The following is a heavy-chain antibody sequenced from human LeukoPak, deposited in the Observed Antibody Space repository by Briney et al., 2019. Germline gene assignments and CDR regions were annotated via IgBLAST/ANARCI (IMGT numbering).Heavy chain of an antibody. V-gene: IGHV3-21*01. Sequence: GGSLRLSCAASGFTFSSYSMNWVRQAPGKGLEWVSSISSSSSYIYYADSVKGRFTISRDNAKNSLYLQMNSLRAEDTAVYYCARAGRDTYCGGDCLSAFDIWGQGTMVTVSS. J-gene: IGHJ3*02. CDR1: GFTFSSYS. D-gene: IGHD2-21*01. CDR2: ISSSSSYI. CDR3: ARAGRDTYCGGDCLSAFDI.